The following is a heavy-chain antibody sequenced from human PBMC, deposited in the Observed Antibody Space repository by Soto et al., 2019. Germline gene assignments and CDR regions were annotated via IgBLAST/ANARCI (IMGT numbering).Heavy chain of an antibody. J-gene: IGHJ4*02. CDR2: INSDGSST. V-gene: IGHV3-74*01. Sequence: DVQLVESGGGLVQPGGSLRLSCAASGFTFSDYWMYWVRQAPGKGLVWVSRINSDGSSTSYADSVKGRFSISRDNAKITLSLQINSLRAEDTAVYFCVSMNDFGGSFHFWGQGTLVTVSS. CDR1: GFTFSDYW. CDR3: VSMNDFGGSFHF. D-gene: IGHD4-17*01.